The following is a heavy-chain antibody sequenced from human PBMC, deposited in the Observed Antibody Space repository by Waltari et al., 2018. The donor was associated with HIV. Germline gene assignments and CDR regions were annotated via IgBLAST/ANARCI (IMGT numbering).Heavy chain of an antibody. V-gene: IGHV1-69*04. CDR2: IIPILGIA. D-gene: IGHD5-18*01. CDR3: ARGGYSYGYVNYYYYGMDV. J-gene: IGHJ6*02. Sequence: QVQLVQSGAEVKKPGSSVKVSCKASGGTFSSYAISWVRQAPGQGLEWMGRIIPILGIANYAQKFQGRVTITADKSTSTAYMELSSLRSEDTAVYYCARGGYSYGYVNYYYYGMDVWGQGTTVTVSS. CDR1: GGTFSSYA.